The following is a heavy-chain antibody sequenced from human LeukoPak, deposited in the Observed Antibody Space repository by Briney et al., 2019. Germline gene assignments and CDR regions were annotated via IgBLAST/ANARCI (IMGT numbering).Heavy chain of an antibody. CDR2: INHSGST. CDR1: GGSFSGYY. CDR3: ARQTLVGATALDY. J-gene: IGHJ4*02. D-gene: IGHD1-26*01. Sequence: PSETLSLTCAVYGGSFSGYYWSWIRQPPGKGLEWIGEINHSGSTNYNPSLKSRVTISVDTSKNQFSLKLSSVTAADTAVGYCARQTLVGATALDYWGQGTLVTVSS. V-gene: IGHV4-34*01.